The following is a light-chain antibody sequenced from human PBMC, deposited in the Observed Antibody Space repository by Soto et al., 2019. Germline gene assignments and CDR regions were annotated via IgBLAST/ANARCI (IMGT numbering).Light chain of an antibody. CDR1: QSFNYNY. CDR2: GAS. V-gene: IGKV3-20*01. CDR3: RQYGSSPPYT. J-gene: IGKJ2*01. Sequence: EIVLTQSPGTLSLSPGERATLSCRASQSFNYNYLAWYQQKPGQAPRLLIYGASRRATGIPDRFSGSGSGTDFTLTISRLEPEDFAVYYCRQYGSSPPYTFGQGTKLEIK.